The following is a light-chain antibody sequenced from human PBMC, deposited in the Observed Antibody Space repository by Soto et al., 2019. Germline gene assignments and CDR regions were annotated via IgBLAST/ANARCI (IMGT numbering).Light chain of an antibody. J-gene: IGKJ5*01. CDR1: QSVSSSY. CDR2: AAS. V-gene: IGKV3D-20*02. CDR3: QQRSNWPPT. Sequence: EIVLTQSPGTRSLSPGERATLSCRASQSVSSSYLAWYQQKPGQAPRLLIYAASSRATGIPARFSGSGSGTDFTLTISSLEPEDFAVYYCQQRSNWPPTFGQGTRLEIK.